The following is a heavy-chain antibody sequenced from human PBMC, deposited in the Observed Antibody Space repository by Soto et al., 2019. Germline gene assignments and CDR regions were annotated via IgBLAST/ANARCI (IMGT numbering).Heavy chain of an antibody. CDR1: GFTFSNYW. V-gene: IGHV3-74*01. CDR3: VRTSLVVAVATREDF. D-gene: IGHD2-15*01. Sequence: EVQLVESGGGLVQPEESLRLSCAASGFTFSNYWMHWVRQAPGKGLVWVSRIDSDGSRITYADFVKGRFTISRDNAKNTVYLHINSLTAEDTAVYYCVRTSLVVAVATREDFWGQGTLVTVSS. CDR2: IDSDGSRI. J-gene: IGHJ4*02.